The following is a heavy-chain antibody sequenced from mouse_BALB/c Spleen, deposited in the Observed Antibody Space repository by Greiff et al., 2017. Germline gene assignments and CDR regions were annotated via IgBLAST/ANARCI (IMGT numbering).Heavy chain of an antibody. CDR3: ARSSYDCETEYYAMDY. CDR1: GFTFSSFG. D-gene: IGHD2-4*01. CDR2: ISSGSSTI. V-gene: IGHV5-17*02. Sequence: EVHLVESGGGLVQPGGSRKLSCAASGFTFSSFGMHWVRQAPEKGLEWVAYISSGSSTIYYADTVKGRFTISRDNPKNTLFLQMTSLRSEDTAMYYCARSSYDCETEYYAMDYWGQGTSVTVSS. J-gene: IGHJ4*01.